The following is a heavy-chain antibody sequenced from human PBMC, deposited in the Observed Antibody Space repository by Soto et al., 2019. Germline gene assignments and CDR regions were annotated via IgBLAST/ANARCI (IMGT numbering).Heavy chain of an antibody. Sequence: QVQLVESGGGVVQPGTSLTLSCAASGFDFSNFVMHWVRQAPGKGLECVALIWHDASHEYYGDSVQGRFTISRDNSKHLLYLQMNSLRAEDTAVYYCAREGGDEWIDYYYYGMDVWGHGTTVTVSS. V-gene: IGHV3-33*01. CDR1: GFDFSNFV. CDR3: AREGGDEWIDYYYYGMDV. D-gene: IGHD2-21*02. J-gene: IGHJ6*02. CDR2: IWHDASHE.